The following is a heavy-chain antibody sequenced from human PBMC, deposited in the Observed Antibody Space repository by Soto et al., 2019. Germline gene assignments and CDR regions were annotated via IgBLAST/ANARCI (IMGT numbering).Heavy chain of an antibody. Sequence: SETLSLTCAVSGGSISSYYWSWIRQPPGKGLGWIGYIYYSGSTNYNPSLKSRVTISVDTSKNQFSLKLSSVTAADTAVYYCARVIVPHPYSSSYYYYGMDVWGQGTTVTVYS. J-gene: IGHJ6*02. CDR3: ARVIVPHPYSSSYYYYGMDV. D-gene: IGHD6-6*01. CDR2: IYYSGST. CDR1: GGSISSYY. V-gene: IGHV4-59*01.